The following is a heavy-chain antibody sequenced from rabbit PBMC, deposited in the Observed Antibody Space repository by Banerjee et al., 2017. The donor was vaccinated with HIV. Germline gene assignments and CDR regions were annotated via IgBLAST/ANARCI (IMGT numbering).Heavy chain of an antibody. J-gene: IGHJ4*01. CDR1: GLSFSSYW. V-gene: IGHV1S45*01. Sequence: QEQLVESGGGLVQPEGSLTLTCTASGLSFSSYWMSWVRQAPGKGLEWIGYIAPDYGTTDYASWAKGRFTISKTSSTTVTLQMTSLTAADTATYFCARDLAGVIGWNFNFWGPGTLVPS. CDR3: ARDLAGVIGWNFNF. CDR2: IAPDYGTT. D-gene: IGHD4-1*01.